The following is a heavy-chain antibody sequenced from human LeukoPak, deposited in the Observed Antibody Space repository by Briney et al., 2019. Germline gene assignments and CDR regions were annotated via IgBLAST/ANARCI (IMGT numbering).Heavy chain of an antibody. J-gene: IGHJ4*02. Sequence: GGSLRLSCAASGFTFSTYWMSWVRQAPGKGLEWVANIKQDGSEKFYVDSVKGRFTISRDNAKKSLYLQMNSLRVEDTAVYYCARVQGSSGPGIFEYWGQGTQVTVSS. D-gene: IGHD6-19*01. V-gene: IGHV3-7*01. CDR1: GFTFSTYW. CDR2: IKQDGSEK. CDR3: ARVQGSSGPGIFEY.